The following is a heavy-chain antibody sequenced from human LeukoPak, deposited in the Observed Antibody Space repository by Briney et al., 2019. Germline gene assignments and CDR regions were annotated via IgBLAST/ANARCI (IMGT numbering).Heavy chain of an antibody. CDR1: GITLSNYG. CDR3: AKRGVVIRVILVGFHKEAYYFDS. V-gene: IGHV3-23*01. D-gene: IGHD3-22*01. J-gene: IGHJ4*02. CDR2: ISDSGGNT. Sequence: GGSLRLSCAVSGITLSNYGMSWVRQAPGKGLGWAADISDSGGNTNYADSVKGRFTISRDSPKNTLYLQMTSLRAEDTAVYFCAKRGVVIRVILVGFHKEAYYFDSWGQGALVTVSS.